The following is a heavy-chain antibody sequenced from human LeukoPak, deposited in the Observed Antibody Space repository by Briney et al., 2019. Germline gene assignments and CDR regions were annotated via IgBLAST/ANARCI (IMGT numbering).Heavy chain of an antibody. CDR1: GFTFSSYS. Sequence: GGSLRLSCAASGFTFSSYSMNWVRQAPGKGLEWVSSISSSSSYIYYGDSVKGRFTISRDNAKNLLFLQMNGLRAEDTALYYCARGRSITLLRGVAMSDGFDIWGQGAMVAVSS. CDR2: ISSSSSYI. V-gene: IGHV3-21*06. J-gene: IGHJ3*02. D-gene: IGHD3-10*01. CDR3: ARGRSITLLRGVAMSDGFDI.